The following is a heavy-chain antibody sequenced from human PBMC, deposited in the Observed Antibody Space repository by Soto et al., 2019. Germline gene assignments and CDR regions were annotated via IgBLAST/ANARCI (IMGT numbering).Heavy chain of an antibody. CDR3: ATGSMRSGYYYYYYGMDV. V-gene: IGHV1-24*01. Sequence: PRASVKVSCKVSGYTLTELSMHWVRQAPGKGLEWMGGFDPEVGETIYAQKFQGRVTMTEDTSTDTAYMELSSLRSEDTAVYYCATGSMRSGYYYYYYGMDVWGQGTTVTVSS. CDR2: FDPEVGET. CDR1: GYTLTELS. J-gene: IGHJ6*02.